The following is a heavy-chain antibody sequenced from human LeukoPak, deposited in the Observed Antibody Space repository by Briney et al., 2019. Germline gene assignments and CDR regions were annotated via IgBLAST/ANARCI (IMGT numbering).Heavy chain of an antibody. J-gene: IGHJ6*02. CDR1: GFTFSSYG. CDR2: IWYDGSYK. Sequence: GRSLRLSCAASGFTFSSYGMHWVRQAPGKGLEWVAVIWYDGSYKYYADSVKGRFTISRDNSKNTLYLQMNSLRAEDTAVYYCARDSRDYGSGSYWDVWGQGTTVTVSS. V-gene: IGHV3-33*01. CDR3: ARDSRDYGSGSYWDV. D-gene: IGHD3-10*01.